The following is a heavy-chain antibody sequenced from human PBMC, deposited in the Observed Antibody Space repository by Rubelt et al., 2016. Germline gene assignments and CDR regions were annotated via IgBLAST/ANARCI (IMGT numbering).Heavy chain of an antibody. D-gene: IGHD3-16*01. CDR2: IWSDGSNK. Sequence: QVQLVESGGGVVQPGRSLRLSCSASGFSFSSSGMHWVRQAPGKGLEWVAVIWSDGSNKNYADSVKGRFTISRDNSKNTLYLQMNSLRAEDTAVYYCARDLGSSPFDYWGQGTLVTVS. J-gene: IGHJ4*02. CDR3: ARDLGSSPFDY. V-gene: IGHV3-33*01. CDR1: GFSFSSSG.